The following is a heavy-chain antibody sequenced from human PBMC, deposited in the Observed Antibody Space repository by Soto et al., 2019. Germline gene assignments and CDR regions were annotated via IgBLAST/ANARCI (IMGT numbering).Heavy chain of an antibody. CDR2: IIPIFGTA. V-gene: IGHV1-69*06. Sequence: SVKVSCKASGGTFSSYAISWVRQAPGQGLEWMGGIIPIFGTANYAQKFQGRVTITADKSTSTAYMELSSLRSEDTAVYYCARGYGIAAAGTRDYYYGMDVWGQGTTVTVSS. CDR1: GGTFSSYA. D-gene: IGHD6-13*01. J-gene: IGHJ6*02. CDR3: ARGYGIAAAGTRDYYYGMDV.